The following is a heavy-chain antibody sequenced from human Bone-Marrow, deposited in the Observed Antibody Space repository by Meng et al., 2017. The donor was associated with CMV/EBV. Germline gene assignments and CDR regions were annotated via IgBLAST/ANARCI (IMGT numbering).Heavy chain of an antibody. J-gene: IGHJ4*02. CDR2: ISSSSSYI. CDR3: AREGDYYDSSGYYAY. Sequence: GESLKISCAASGFTFSSYSMNWVRQAPGKGLEWVSSISSSSSYIYYADSVKGRFTISRDNAKNSLYLQMNSLRAEDTAVYYCAREGDYYDSSGYYAYWGPGTLVTGSS. D-gene: IGHD3-22*01. CDR1: GFTFSSYS. V-gene: IGHV3-21*01.